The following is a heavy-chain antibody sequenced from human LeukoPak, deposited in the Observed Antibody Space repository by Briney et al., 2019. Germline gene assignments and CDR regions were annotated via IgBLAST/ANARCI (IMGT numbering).Heavy chain of an antibody. CDR1: GGSISSYY. J-gene: IGHJ4*02. V-gene: IGHV4-59*08. CDR2: IYYSGST. Sequence: PSETLSLTCTVSGGSISSYYWSWIRQPPGKGLECIRYIYYSGSTNYNPSLKSRVTISVDTSKNQFSLKLSSVTAADTAVYYCARLGAMVDYWGQGTLVTVSS. D-gene: IGHD1-26*01. CDR3: ARLGAMVDY.